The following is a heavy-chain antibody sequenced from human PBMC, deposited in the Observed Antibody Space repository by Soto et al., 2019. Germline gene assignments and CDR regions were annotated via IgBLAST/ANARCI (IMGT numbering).Heavy chain of an antibody. Sequence: QVQLVQSRAEVKKPGASVKVSCKASGYTFTNYGINWVRQAPGQGLEWMGWISAYNGNTNYAQKFQGRVTMTTDTSTSPAYMELMSLRSDDWSVHQCLRFGGGITSPFYYWGQGLLVTVSS. D-gene: IGHD3-10*01. J-gene: IGHJ4*02. CDR1: GYTFTNYG. V-gene: IGHV1-18*01. CDR2: ISAYNGNT. CDR3: LRFGGGITSPFYY.